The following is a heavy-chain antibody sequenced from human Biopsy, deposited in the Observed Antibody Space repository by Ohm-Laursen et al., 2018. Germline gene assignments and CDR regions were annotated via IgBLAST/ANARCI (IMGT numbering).Heavy chain of an antibody. CDR3: AKDRYPSSWHYYYGMDV. CDR1: GFSFDNHV. J-gene: IGHJ6*02. D-gene: IGHD6-13*01. Sequence: SLRLSCSASGFSFDNHVMHWVRQAPGKGLEWVSGISWNSDSIGYADSVKGRFTISRDNAKNSLYLQMNSLRSEDTALYYCAKDRYPSSWHYYYGMDVWGQGTTVTVSS. V-gene: IGHV3-9*01. CDR2: ISWNSDSI.